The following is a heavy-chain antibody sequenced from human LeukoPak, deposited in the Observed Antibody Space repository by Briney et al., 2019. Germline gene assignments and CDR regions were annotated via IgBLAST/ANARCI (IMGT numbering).Heavy chain of an antibody. J-gene: IGHJ6*03. V-gene: IGHV3-53*01. Sequence: PGGSLRLSCAASGFTVSSNYMSWVRQAPGKGLEWVSVIYSGGSTYYADSVKGRFTISRDNSKNTLYLQMNSLRAEDTAVYYCAKGTVGTYYFYYMDVWGKGTTVTVSS. CDR2: IYSGGST. CDR1: GFTVSSNY. CDR3: AKGTVGTYYFYYMDV. D-gene: IGHD6-13*01.